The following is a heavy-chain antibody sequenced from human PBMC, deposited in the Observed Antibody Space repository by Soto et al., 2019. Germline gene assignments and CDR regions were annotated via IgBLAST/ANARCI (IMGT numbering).Heavy chain of an antibody. CDR3: ARDGRSFDT. J-gene: IGHJ4*02. Sequence: SVPLSLTCSVSCASIIDYYWTWIRQAPGQGLEWIGYISYSGTTNYNPSLKSRVTISVDTSKNQFSLKLTSVTATDTAVYYCARDGRSFDTWGQGSLVTVSS. V-gene: IGHV4-59*01. CDR2: ISYSGTT. CDR1: CASIIDYY.